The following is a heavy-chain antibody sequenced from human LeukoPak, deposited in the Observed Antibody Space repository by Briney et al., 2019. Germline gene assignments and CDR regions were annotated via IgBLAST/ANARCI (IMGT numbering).Heavy chain of an antibody. CDR1: GGTFSSYA. J-gene: IGHJ4*02. D-gene: IGHD5-12*01. CDR3: KAQQEYSGYVSDY. Sequence: SVKVSCKASGGTFSSYAISWVRQAPGQGLEWMGGIIPIFGTANYAQKFQGRVTITADESTSTAYMELSSLRSEDTAVYYCKAQQEYSGYVSDYWGQGTLVTVSS. V-gene: IGHV1-69*01. CDR2: IIPIFGTA.